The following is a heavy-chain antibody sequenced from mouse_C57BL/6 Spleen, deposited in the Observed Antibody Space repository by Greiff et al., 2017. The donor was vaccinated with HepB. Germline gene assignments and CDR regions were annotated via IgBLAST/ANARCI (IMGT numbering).Heavy chain of an antibody. CDR3: TREDYGSRGYYAMDY. D-gene: IGHD1-1*01. J-gene: IGHJ4*01. Sequence: VQLQESGAELVRPGASVTLSCKASGYTFTDYEMHWVKQTPVHGLEWIGAIDPETGGTAYNQKFKGKAILTADKSSSTAYMELRSLTSEDSAVYYCTREDYGSRGYYAMDYWGQGTSVTVSS. CDR2: IDPETGGT. CDR1: GYTFTDYE. V-gene: IGHV1-15*01.